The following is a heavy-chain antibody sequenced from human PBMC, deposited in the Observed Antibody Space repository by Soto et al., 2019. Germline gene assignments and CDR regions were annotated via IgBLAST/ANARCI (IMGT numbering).Heavy chain of an antibody. Sequence: QVQLQESGPGLVKPSETLSLTCTVSGGSVNSDSHYWSWIRQPPGKGLEWIGHMFYSGSTNYNPSLKSRVTLSGDTSKNQFSLKLSSVTAADTAVYYCARLVRSLHFDYWGQGTPVTVSS. V-gene: IGHV4-61*01. CDR3: ARLVRSLHFDY. J-gene: IGHJ4*02. CDR1: GGSVNSDSHY. CDR2: MFYSGST. D-gene: IGHD2-8*02.